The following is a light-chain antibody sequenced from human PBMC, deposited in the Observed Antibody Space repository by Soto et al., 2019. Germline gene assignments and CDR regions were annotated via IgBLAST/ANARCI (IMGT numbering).Light chain of an antibody. CDR2: KAS. CDR1: QSISSW. Sequence: DIQMTQSPSTLSASVGDRVTITCRASQSISSWLAWYQQKPGKAPKLLIYKASSLESGVPSRVSGSGSGTEFTLTSSSLQLYEFATYYCEQDNSYGAFGQVTKVEIK. V-gene: IGKV1-5*03. J-gene: IGKJ1*01. CDR3: EQDNSYGA.